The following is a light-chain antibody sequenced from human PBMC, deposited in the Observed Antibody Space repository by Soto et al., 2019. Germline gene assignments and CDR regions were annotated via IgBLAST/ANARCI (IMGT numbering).Light chain of an antibody. CDR1: QSVSSSH. J-gene: IGKJ4*01. CDR3: QHYGNSLT. Sequence: DIVLTQSPGTLSLSPGESVTLSCRASQSVSSSHLAWYQQKPGQAPRLFIYGASRRATGIPDRFSGSGSGTDFTLPISRLQPEDFAVYSCQHYGNSLTFGGGTKVEIK. CDR2: GAS. V-gene: IGKV3-20*01.